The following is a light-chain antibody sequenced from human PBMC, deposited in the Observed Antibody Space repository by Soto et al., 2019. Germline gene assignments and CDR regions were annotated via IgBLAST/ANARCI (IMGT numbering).Light chain of an antibody. CDR3: AAWDDSLSGHYV. Sequence: QSALTQPPSASGTPGQRVTISCSGSDSNIGRNVVYWYQQLPGTAPKLLVYRSDQRPSGVPARFSGSKSDTSASLAISGLRPEDEADYYCAAWDDSLSGHYVFGTGTKVTVL. V-gene: IGLV1-47*01. CDR2: RSD. CDR1: DSNIGRNV. J-gene: IGLJ1*01.